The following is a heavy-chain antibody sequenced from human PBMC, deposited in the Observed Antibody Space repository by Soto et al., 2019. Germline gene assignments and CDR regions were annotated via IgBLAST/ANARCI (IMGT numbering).Heavy chain of an antibody. Sequence: PGGSLRISCAAPGLTFSSNAMSWVRQAPGKGLEWVSAISGSGGSTYYADSVKGRFTISRDNSKNTLYLQMNSLRAEDTAVYYCAKDVPLKSPGTNGDYWGQGTLVTVSS. V-gene: IGHV3-23*01. J-gene: IGHJ4*02. CDR2: ISGSGGST. CDR3: AKDVPLKSPGTNGDY. D-gene: IGHD3-10*01. CDR1: GLTFSSNA.